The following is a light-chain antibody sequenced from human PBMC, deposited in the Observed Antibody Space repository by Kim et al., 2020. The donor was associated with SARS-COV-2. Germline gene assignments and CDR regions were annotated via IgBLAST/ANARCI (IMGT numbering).Light chain of an antibody. V-gene: IGLV1-40*01. Sequence: QSVLTQPPSVSGAPGQRVTISCTGNSSNIGAGYYVHWYQQLPGTAPKVLIYGNKNRPSGVPDRFSGSQSGTSASLAITGLQAADEGDYYCQTFDSSLREVFGGGTQLTVL. CDR2: GNK. CDR3: QTFDSSLREV. J-gene: IGLJ2*01. CDR1: SSNIGAGYY.